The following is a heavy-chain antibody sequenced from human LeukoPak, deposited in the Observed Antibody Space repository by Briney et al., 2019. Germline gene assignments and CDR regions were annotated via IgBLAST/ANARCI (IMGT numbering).Heavy chain of an antibody. J-gene: IGHJ5*02. CDR1: GYTFTSYY. CDR3: ARGVIVVVPAANNWFDP. CDR2: INPSGGST. V-gene: IGHV1-46*01. D-gene: IGHD2-2*01. Sequence: ASVKVSCKASGYTFTSYYMHWVRQAPGQGLEWMGIINPSGGSTSYAQKFQGRVTTTRDTSTSTVYMELSSLRSEDTAVYYCARGVIVVVPAANNWFDPWGQGTLVTVSS.